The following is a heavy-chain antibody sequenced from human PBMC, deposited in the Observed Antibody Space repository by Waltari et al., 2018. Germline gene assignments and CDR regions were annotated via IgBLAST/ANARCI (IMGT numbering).Heavy chain of an antibody. CDR3: ARVSRIFGPYGMDV. J-gene: IGHJ6*02. V-gene: IGHV3-66*02. Sequence: EVQLVESGGGLVQPGGSLRLSCAASGFTVSSNYMSWVRQAPGKGLEWVSVSYSGGSTYYADSVKGRFTSSRDNSKNTLYLQMNSLRAEDTAVYYCARVSRIFGPYGMDVWGQGTTVTVSS. D-gene: IGHD3-3*01. CDR1: GFTVSSNY. CDR2: SYSGGST.